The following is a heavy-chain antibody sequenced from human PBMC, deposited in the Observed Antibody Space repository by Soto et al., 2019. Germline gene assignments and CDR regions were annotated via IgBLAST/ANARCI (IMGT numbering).Heavy chain of an antibody. D-gene: IGHD3-10*01. CDR3: ARAGSYRYFDY. CDR1: GGSVSSGGYY. V-gene: IGHV4-61*08. J-gene: IGHJ4*02. Sequence: QVQLQESGPGLVKPSETLSLTCSVSGGSVSSGGYYWSWIRQPPGKGLEWIGCIYYSGSTDYNPSLKSLVTMSLDKSKNQFSLKLNSVTAADTDVYFCARAGSYRYFDYWGQGTLVTVSS. CDR2: IYYSGST.